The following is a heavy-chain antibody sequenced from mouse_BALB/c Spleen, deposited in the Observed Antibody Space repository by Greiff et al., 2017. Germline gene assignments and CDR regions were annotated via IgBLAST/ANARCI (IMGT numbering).Heavy chain of an antibody. CDR3: ARDLTGTGYAMDY. D-gene: IGHD4-1*01. J-gene: IGHJ4*01. CDR1: GFSLTSYG. V-gene: IGHV2-9*02. CDR2: IWAGGST. Sequence: VQRVESGPGLVAPSQSLSITCTVSGFSLTSYGVHWVRQPPGKGLEWLGVIWAGGSTNYNSALMSRLSISKDNSKSQVFLKMNSLQTDDTAMYYCARDLTGTGYAMDYWGQGTSVTVSS.